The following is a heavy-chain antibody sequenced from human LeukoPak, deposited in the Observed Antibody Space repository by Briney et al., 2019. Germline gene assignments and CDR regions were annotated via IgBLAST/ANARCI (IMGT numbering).Heavy chain of an antibody. D-gene: IGHD4-17*01. Sequence: GESLKISCKGPGYSFTNYWLAWVRQMPGKGLEWMGIIYPSDSDTRYSPSFQGQVTMSADKSISTAYLQWSSLKASDSAMYYCARVTTSLPDYWDQGTLVTVTS. CDR2: IYPSDSDT. CDR1: GYSFTNYW. J-gene: IGHJ4*02. V-gene: IGHV5-51*01. CDR3: ARVTTSLPDY.